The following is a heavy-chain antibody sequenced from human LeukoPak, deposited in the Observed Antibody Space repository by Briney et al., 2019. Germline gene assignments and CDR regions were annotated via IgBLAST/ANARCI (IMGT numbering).Heavy chain of an antibody. CDR1: GFTFSSYS. D-gene: IGHD5-18*01. CDR2: ISSSGNTI. V-gene: IGHV3-48*04. CDR3: ARLRGYSYGYGDY. J-gene: IGHJ4*02. Sequence: GGSLRLSCAASGFTFSSYSMNWVRQAPGKGLEWVSYISSSGNTIEYADSVKGRFTISRDNAKNSLYLQMVSLRAEDTAVYYCARLRGYSYGYGDYWGQGPLVTVSS.